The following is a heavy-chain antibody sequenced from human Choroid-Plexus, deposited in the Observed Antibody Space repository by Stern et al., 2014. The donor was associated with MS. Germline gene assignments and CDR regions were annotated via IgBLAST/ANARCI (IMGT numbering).Heavy chain of an antibody. CDR1: GFTFSNFC. D-gene: IGHD2-15*01. V-gene: IGHV3-30*18. CDR3: AKDRQWSTYFFDY. Sequence: VQLLESGGGVAQPWRPLIISCAASGFTFSNFCMHWVRQAPGKGLEWVALISYDGSDKYYAYPVRGRFIIFSDNSKNTRLMPMTGLRAEDTAVYYCAKDRQWSTYFFDYWGQGSLVTVSS. J-gene: IGHJ4*02. CDR2: ISYDGSDK.